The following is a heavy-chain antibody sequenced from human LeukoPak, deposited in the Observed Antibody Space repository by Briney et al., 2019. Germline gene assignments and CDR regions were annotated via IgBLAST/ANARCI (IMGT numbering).Heavy chain of an antibody. CDR2: IYYSGST. CDR3: ARDRGESGGWYPLSRFDF. CDR1: GGSISSSSSY. D-gene: IGHD6-19*01. V-gene: IGHV4-39*07. Sequence: SETLSLTCTVSGGSISSSSSYWGWIRQPPGKGLEWIGSIYYSGSTYYNPSLKSRVTISVDTSKNQFSLKLSSVTAADTAVFYCARDRGESGGWYPLSRFDFWGQGILVTVSS. J-gene: IGHJ4*02.